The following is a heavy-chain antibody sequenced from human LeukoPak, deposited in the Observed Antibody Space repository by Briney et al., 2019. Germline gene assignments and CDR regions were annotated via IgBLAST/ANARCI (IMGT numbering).Heavy chain of an antibody. J-gene: IGHJ4*02. D-gene: IGHD6-6*01. CDR3: AKWKYSNSGIDDY. Sequence: GGSLRLSCAASGFTFSACTMYWVRQAPGKGLEWVSIIGISGGGIHYADSVKGRFTISRDNSKNTLYLQMNSLRAEDTAVYYCAKWKYSNSGIDDYWGQGTLVTVSS. V-gene: IGHV3-23*01. CDR1: GFTFSACT. CDR2: IGISGGGI.